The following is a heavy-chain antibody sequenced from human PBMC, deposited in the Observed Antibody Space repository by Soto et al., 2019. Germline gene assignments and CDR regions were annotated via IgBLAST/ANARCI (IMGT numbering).Heavy chain of an antibody. V-gene: IGHV1-46*01. CDR2: INPNGGST. J-gene: IGHJ4*02. CDR3: ARGLTSGDY. Sequence: QVQLVQSGAEVKNPGASVKVSCEASGYTFTSFYIHWVRQAPGQGLEWMSIINPNGGSTNYSQNLQGRVTLTRDTSTNTVYMELSSLRSEDTAVYYCARGLTSGDYWGQGTLVTVSS. CDR1: GYTFTSFY.